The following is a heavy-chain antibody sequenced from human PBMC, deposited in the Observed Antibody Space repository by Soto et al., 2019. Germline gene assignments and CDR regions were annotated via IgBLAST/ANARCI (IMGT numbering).Heavy chain of an antibody. J-gene: IGHJ4*02. CDR3: ARDNYGPLDY. D-gene: IGHD3-10*01. V-gene: IGHV1-2*02. Sequence: ASVKVSCKPSGYTFTDLYIHWVRQAPGQGLEWMGWVDPNSGGTKQTQKFQGRLTITRDTSTGAVYMELYSLRPDDTSVYYGARDNYGPLDYWGQGTLVTVSS. CDR2: VDPNSGGT. CDR1: GYTFTDLY.